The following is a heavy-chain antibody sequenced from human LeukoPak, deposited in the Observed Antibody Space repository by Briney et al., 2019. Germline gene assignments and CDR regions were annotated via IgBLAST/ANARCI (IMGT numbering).Heavy chain of an antibody. D-gene: IGHD3-10*01. CDR3: ARGGITMVRGVISDAFDI. CDR2: ISAYNGNT. Sequence: AASVKVSCKASGYTFTSYGISWVRQAPGQGLEWMGWISAYNGNTNYAQKLQGRVTMTTDTSTSTAYMELRSLRSDDTAVYYCARGGITMVRGVISDAFDIWSQGTMVTVSS. J-gene: IGHJ3*02. V-gene: IGHV1-18*01. CDR1: GYTFTSYG.